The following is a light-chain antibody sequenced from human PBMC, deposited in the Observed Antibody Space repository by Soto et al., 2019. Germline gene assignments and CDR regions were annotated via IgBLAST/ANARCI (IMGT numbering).Light chain of an antibody. CDR1: QCVSSSY. Sequence: EIVLTQSPGTLSXSXXXXXTXSXSASQCVSSSYLAWYQQKPGQAPRLLIYDASNRATGIPARFSGSGSGTDFTLTISSLEPEDFAVYYCQQRSNWPPSITFGQGTRLEI. CDR3: QQRSNWPPSIT. J-gene: IGKJ5*01. V-gene: IGKV3D-20*02. CDR2: DAS.